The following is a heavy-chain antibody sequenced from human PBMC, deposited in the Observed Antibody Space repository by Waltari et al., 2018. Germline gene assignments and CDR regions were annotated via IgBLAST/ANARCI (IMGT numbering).Heavy chain of an antibody. CDR2: ISYDGSNK. D-gene: IGHD2-2*01. CDR3: AKGRIVVVPAVMDY. J-gene: IGHJ4*02. Sequence: QVQLVESGGGVVQPGRSLRLSCAASGFTFSSYGMHWVRQAPGKGLEWVAVISYDGSNKYYADSVKGRFTISRDNSKNTLYLQMNSLRAEDTAVYYCAKGRIVVVPAVMDYWGQGTLVTVSS. CDR1: GFTFSSYG. V-gene: IGHV3-30*18.